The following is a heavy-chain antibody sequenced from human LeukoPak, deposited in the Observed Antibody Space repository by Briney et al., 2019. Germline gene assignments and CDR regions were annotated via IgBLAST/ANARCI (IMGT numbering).Heavy chain of an antibody. Sequence: SETLSLTCPVSGGSISSSSDYWGWIRQPPGKGLEWIGSIFYSGSAYYNPSLKSRVTISVDTSKNQFSLKLSSVTAADTAVYYCARHGDRGGGFDYWGQGTLVTVSS. CDR2: IFYSGSA. V-gene: IGHV4-39*01. CDR3: ARHGDRGGGFDY. D-gene: IGHD3-10*01. CDR1: GGSISSSSDY. J-gene: IGHJ4*02.